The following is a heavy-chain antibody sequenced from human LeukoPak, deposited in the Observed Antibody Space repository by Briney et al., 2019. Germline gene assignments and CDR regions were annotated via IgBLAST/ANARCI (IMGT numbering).Heavy chain of an antibody. CDR1: GGSISSYY. CDR3: ARHFTGYYPREYFHH. Sequence: PSETLSLTCTVSGGSISSYYWSWIRQPPGKGLEWIGYIYYSGSTNYNPSLKSRVTISVDTSKNQFSLKLKSVTAADTAVYYCARHFTGYYPREYFHHWGQGTLVTVSS. V-gene: IGHV4-59*08. D-gene: IGHD3-9*01. CDR2: IYYSGST. J-gene: IGHJ1*01.